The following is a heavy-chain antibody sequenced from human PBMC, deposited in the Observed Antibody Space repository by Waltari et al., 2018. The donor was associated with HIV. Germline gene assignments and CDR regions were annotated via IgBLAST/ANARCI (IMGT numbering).Heavy chain of an antibody. Sequence: EVHLVESGGGLVQPGGSLRLSCAASGFTFSTYWISWVRQAPGKGLEWVANIKQDGSEKYYVDSVKGRFTISRDNAKNSLFLQMNSLRGEDTAVYYCARRRCTSTSCFFDYWGQGTLVTVS. V-gene: IGHV3-7*01. CDR1: GFTFSTYW. CDR3: ARRRCTSTSCFFDY. CDR2: IKQDGSEK. J-gene: IGHJ4*02. D-gene: IGHD2-2*01.